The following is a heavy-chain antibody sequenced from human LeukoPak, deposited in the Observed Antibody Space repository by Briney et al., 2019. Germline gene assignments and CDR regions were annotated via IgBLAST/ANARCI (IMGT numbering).Heavy chain of an antibody. D-gene: IGHD1-26*01. CDR1: GGTFSSYA. CDR2: IIPILGIA. J-gene: IGHJ4*02. V-gene: IGHV1-69*04. CDR3: ARVGPSQGLVGATLVLTNDY. Sequence: SVKVSCKASGGTFSSYAISWVRQAPGQGLEWMGRIIPILGIANYAQKFQGRVTITADKSTSTAYMELSSLRSEDTAVYYCARVGPSQGLVGATLVLTNDYWGQGTLVTVSS.